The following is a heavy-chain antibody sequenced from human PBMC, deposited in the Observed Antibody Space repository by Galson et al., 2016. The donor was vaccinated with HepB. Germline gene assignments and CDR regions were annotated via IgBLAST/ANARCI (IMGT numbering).Heavy chain of an antibody. J-gene: IGHJ4*02. CDR1: GFTFSSYW. V-gene: IGHV3-7*01. CDR2: IRGDGIVS. CDR3: SREMTGSYFD. D-gene: IGHD3-10*01. Sequence: SLRLSCAASGFTFSSYWMTWVRQAPGKGLEWVANIRGDGIVSYYAESVRGRFTISRDNAKNSLYLQMNGLRVDETAVYYCSREMTGSYFDWGQGTLVTVSS.